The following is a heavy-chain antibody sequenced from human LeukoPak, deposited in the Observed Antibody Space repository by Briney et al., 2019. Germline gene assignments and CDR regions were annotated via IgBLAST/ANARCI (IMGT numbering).Heavy chain of an antibody. CDR3: TSPYYDILTGYYGFDY. Sequence: GGSLRLSCAASGFTFSGSAMHWVRQASGEGLEWVGRIRSKANSYATAYAASVKGRFTISRDDSKNTAYLQMNSLKTEDTAVYYCTSPYYDILTGYYGFDYWGQGTLVTVSS. D-gene: IGHD3-9*01. CDR2: IRSKANSYAT. CDR1: GFTFSGSA. V-gene: IGHV3-73*01. J-gene: IGHJ4*02.